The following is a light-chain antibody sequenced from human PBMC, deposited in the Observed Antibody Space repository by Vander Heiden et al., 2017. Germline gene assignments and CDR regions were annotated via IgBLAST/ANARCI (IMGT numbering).Light chain of an antibody. CDR2: AAS. J-gene: IGKJ3*01. CDR3: QQSNSTPYT. V-gene: IGKV1-39*01. CDR1: QSISSY. Sequence: DIQMTQSPSSLSASVGDRVTITCRAGQSISSYLNWYQQKPGKAPKLLIYAASSLQSGVPSRFSGSGSGTDFTLTISSLQPEDFATYYCQQSNSTPYTFGHGTKVDIK.